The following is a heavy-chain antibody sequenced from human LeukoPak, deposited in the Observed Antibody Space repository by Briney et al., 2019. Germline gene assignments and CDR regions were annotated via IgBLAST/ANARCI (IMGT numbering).Heavy chain of an antibody. CDR2: IKQDGSEK. V-gene: IGHV3-7*01. J-gene: IGHJ4*02. D-gene: IGHD3-3*01. Sequence: GGSLRLSCAASGFNFSSYWMSWVRQAPGKGLEGVANIKQDGSEKYYVDSVKGRFTISRDNAKNSLYLQMNSLRAEDTAVYYCAREVYDGVLDYWGQGTLVTVSS. CDR1: GFNFSSYW. CDR3: AREVYDGVLDY.